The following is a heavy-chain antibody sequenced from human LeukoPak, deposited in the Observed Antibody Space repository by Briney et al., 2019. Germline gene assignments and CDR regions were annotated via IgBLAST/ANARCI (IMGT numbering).Heavy chain of an antibody. D-gene: IGHD2-21*02. V-gene: IGHV3-7*01. CDR2: IKQDGSEK. J-gene: IGHJ4*02. CDR1: GFTFSSYW. CDR3: ARDAVVVTAKEYYFDY. Sequence: GGSLRLSCAASGFTFSSYWMSWVRQAPGKGLEWVANIKQDGSEKYYVDSVKGRFTISRDNAKNSLYLQMNSLRAEDTAVYYCARDAVVVTAKEYYFDYWGQGTLVSVP.